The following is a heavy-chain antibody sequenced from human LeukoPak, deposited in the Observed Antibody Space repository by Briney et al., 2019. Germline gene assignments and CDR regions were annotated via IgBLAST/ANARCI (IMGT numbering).Heavy chain of an antibody. V-gene: IGHV1-2*02. CDR1: GYTFTGYY. D-gene: IGHD3-16*02. CDR2: INPNSGGT. Sequence: GASVKVSCKASGYTFTGYYMHWVRQAPGQGLEWMGWINPNSGGTNSAQKFQGRVTMTRDTSISTAYMELSNLRSDDTAVYYCARDLKGYYDQVWGRYQWNYWGQGTLVIVSS. CDR3: ARDLKGYYDQVWGRYQWNY. J-gene: IGHJ4*02.